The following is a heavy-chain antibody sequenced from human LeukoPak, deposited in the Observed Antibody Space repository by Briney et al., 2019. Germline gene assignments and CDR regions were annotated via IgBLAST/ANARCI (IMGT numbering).Heavy chain of an antibody. D-gene: IGHD3-22*01. CDR3: ATYSSLNRREFQF. CDR1: GFTFDDYA. J-gene: IGHJ1*01. V-gene: IGHV3-9*01. CDR2: ISWNSGSI. Sequence: GGSLRLSCAASGFTFDDYAMHWVRQAPGKGLEWVSGISWNSGSIGYADSVKGRFTISRDNAKNSLYLQMNSLRAEDTAVYYCATYSSLNRREFQFWGQGTLLTVSS.